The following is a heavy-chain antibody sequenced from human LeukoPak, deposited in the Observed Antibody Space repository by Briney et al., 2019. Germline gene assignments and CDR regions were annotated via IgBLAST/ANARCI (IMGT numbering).Heavy chain of an antibody. D-gene: IGHD5-18*01. J-gene: IGHJ6*02. CDR1: GYAFTSYG. CDR3: ARESPDIQLWLVRVHYYYYYGMDV. CDR2: ISAYNGNT. V-gene: IGHV1-18*01. Sequence: ASVKVSCKASGYAFTSYGISWVRQAPGQGLEWMGWISAYNGNTNYAQKLQGRVTMTTDTSTSTAYMELRSLRSDDTAVYYCARESPDIQLWLVRVHYYYYYGMDVWGQGTTVTVSS.